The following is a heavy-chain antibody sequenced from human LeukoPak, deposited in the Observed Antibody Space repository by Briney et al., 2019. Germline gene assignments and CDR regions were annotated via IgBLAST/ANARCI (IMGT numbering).Heavy chain of an antibody. CDR2: IYNSGST. Sequence: PSETLTLTCTVSGGSLSTYYWSWLRQPPGKGLEWIGYIYNSGSTNYNPSLQSRVTISIDTSKNQFSLKLSSVTAADTAVYYCASGGYCSSTSCYPNWFDPWAREPWSPSPQ. J-gene: IGHJ5*02. D-gene: IGHD2-2*01. CDR3: ASGGYCSSTSCYPNWFDP. CDR1: GGSLSTYY. V-gene: IGHV4-59*01.